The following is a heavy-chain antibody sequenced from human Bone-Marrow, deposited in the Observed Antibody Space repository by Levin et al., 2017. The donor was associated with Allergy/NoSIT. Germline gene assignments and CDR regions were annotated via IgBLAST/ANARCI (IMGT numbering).Heavy chain of an antibody. J-gene: IGHJ6*02. CDR1: GFDFHIYI. Sequence: KAGGSLRLSCTASGFDFHIYIMNWVRQAPGKGLEWLSSITTASNYKYYTDSVKGRFTISRDNGKKSLYLQMNSVRAEDTAVYYCARSHPLTGTTHFSYQDGMDVWGQGTTVTVSS. CDR3: ARSHPLTGTTHFSYQDGMDV. V-gene: IGHV3-21*01. CDR2: ITTASNYK. D-gene: IGHD1/OR15-1a*01.